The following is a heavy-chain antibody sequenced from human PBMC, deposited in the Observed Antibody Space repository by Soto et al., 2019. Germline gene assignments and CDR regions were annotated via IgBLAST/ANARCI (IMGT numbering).Heavy chain of an antibody. CDR2: ISYDGRDK. CDR3: AKDASTGAADYYFDY. J-gene: IGHJ4*02. CDR1: GFTFSNYA. Sequence: QVQLVESGGGVVQPGRSLRLSCAASGFTFSNYAMHWVRQAPGKGLEWVAVISYDGRDKKYADSVKGRFTISRDNSKNPLYLQMNSLRAEDTAVYYCAKDASTGAADYYFDYWGQGTLVTVSS. D-gene: IGHD4-17*01. V-gene: IGHV3-30*04.